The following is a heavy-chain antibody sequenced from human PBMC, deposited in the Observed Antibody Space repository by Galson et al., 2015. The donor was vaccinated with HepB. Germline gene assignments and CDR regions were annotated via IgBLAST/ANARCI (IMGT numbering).Heavy chain of an antibody. CDR1: GFTFNNYA. V-gene: IGHV3-23*01. J-gene: IGHJ2*01. Sequence: SLRLSCAASGFTFNNYAMSWVRQAPGKGLEWVSAISGSGGSAYYADSVKGRFTISRDNSKNTLYLQMNSLRAEDTAVYYCAKGGTARSYWYFDLWGRGTVVIVSS. CDR3: AKGGTARSYWYFDL. CDR2: ISGSGGSA. D-gene: IGHD6-6*01.